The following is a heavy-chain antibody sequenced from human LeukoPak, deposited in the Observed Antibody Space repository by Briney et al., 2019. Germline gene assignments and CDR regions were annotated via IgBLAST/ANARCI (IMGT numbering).Heavy chain of an antibody. D-gene: IGHD1-26*01. Sequence: SSETLSLTCTVSGGSISSGSYYWSWIRQPAGKGLEWIGRIYTSGSTNYNPSLKSRVTISVDTSKNQFSLKLSSVTAADTAVYYCAAQQVGATLSRWFDPWGQGTLVTVSS. CDR2: IYTSGST. CDR1: GGSISSGSYY. V-gene: IGHV4-61*02. J-gene: IGHJ5*02. CDR3: AAQQVGATLSRWFDP.